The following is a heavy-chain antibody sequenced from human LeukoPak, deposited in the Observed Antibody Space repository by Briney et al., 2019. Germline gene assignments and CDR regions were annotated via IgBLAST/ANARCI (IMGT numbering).Heavy chain of an antibody. D-gene: IGHD2-21*02. CDR3: TRGGGAFCGGDCYRNFDC. CDR1: GFTVSSNY. CDR2: IYSAGTT. J-gene: IGHJ4*02. V-gene: IGHV3-66*02. Sequence: GGSLRLSCEVSGFTVSSNYMSWVRQAPGKGPEWISVIYSAGTTYYADSVKGRFTISRDNSKNTLSLHMNSLRPEDTAVYYCTRGGGAFCGGDCYRNFDCWGQGTLVTVSS.